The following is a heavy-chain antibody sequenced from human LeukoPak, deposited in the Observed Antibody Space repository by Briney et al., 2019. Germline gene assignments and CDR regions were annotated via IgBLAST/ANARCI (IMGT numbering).Heavy chain of an antibody. Sequence: GGSLRLSCAASGFTFSNYDIHWVRQAPGKGLEWMALIYYDGSNKYYADSVKGRFTISRDNSKNTLYLQMNSLRGDDTAVYYCAREGGGDLDFDYCGQGGLVTVSP. J-gene: IGHJ4*02. CDR1: GFTFSNYD. CDR3: AREGGGDLDFDY. D-gene: IGHD2-21*02. CDR2: IYYDGSNK. V-gene: IGHV3-33*08.